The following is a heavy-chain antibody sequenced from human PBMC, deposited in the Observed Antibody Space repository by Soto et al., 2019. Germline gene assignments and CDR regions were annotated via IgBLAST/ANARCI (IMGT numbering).Heavy chain of an antibody. D-gene: IGHD3-3*01. V-gene: IGHV3-23*01. Sequence: EVQLLESGGGLVQPGGSLRLSCAASGFTFSSYAISWVRQAPGKGLEWVSAISGSGGSTYYADSVKGRFTISRDNSKNTLYLQMNSLRAEDTAVYYCAKDYDFWSGYYSGTTWGQGTLVTVSS. CDR3: AKDYDFWSGYYSGTT. CDR1: GFTFSSYA. CDR2: ISGSGGST. J-gene: IGHJ5*02.